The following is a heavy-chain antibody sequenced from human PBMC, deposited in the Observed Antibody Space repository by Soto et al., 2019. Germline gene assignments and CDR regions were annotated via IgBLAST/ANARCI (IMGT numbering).Heavy chain of an antibody. V-gene: IGHV1-2*02. D-gene: IGHD5-18*01. CDR2: INPNSGGT. J-gene: IGHJ4*02. Sequence: SVKVSCKASGYTFTGYYMHWVRQAPGQGLEWMGWINPNSGGTNYAQKFQGRVTMTRDTSISTAYMELSRLRSDDTAVYYCARAYTAMVTFVDYWGQGTLVTVSS. CDR3: ARAYTAMVTFVDY. CDR1: GYTFTGYY.